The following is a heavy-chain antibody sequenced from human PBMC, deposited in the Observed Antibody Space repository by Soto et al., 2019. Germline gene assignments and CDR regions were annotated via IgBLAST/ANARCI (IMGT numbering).Heavy chain of an antibody. V-gene: IGHV3-23*01. CDR3: AKMGISTTSSFDN. D-gene: IGHD1-26*01. CDR1: VFTFSSYA. CDR2: ISGSGGST. Sequence: GGSLRLSCAASVFTFSSYAMSWVRQAPGKGLEWVSAISGSGGSTYYADSVKGRFTVSRDNSLNVLFLHMNKLRVEDTAVYYCAKMGISTTSSFDNWGQGILVTVS. J-gene: IGHJ4*02.